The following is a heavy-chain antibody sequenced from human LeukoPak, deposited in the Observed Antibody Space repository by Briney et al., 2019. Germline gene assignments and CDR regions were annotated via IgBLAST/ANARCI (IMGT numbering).Heavy chain of an antibody. Sequence: ASVKVSCKASGGTFSSYAISWVRQAPGQGLEWMGWISAYNGNTNYAQKLQGRVTMTTDTSASTAYMELSSLRSEDTAVYYCARRAPSGYYFDYWGQGTLVTVSS. CDR3: ARRAPSGYYFDY. V-gene: IGHV1-18*01. CDR2: ISAYNGNT. D-gene: IGHD6-25*01. J-gene: IGHJ4*02. CDR1: GGTFSSYA.